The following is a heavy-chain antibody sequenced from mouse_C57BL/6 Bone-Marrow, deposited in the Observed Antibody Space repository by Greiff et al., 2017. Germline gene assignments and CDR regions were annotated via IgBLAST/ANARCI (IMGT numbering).Heavy chain of an antibody. CDR1: GYTFTSYG. CDR3: ARDAYYSNYGAMDY. J-gene: IGHJ4*01. Sequence: QVQLQQSGAELARPGASVKLSCKASGYTFTSYGISWVKQRTGQGLEWIGEIYPRSGNTYYNEKFKGKATLTADKSSSTAYMGLRSLTSEDSAVYFCARDAYYSNYGAMDYWGQGTSVTVSS. CDR2: IYPRSGNT. V-gene: IGHV1-81*01. D-gene: IGHD2-5*01.